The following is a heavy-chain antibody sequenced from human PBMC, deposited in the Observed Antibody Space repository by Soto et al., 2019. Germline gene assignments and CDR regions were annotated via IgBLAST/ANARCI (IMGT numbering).Heavy chain of an antibody. D-gene: IGHD2-15*01. J-gene: IGHJ6*02. CDR2: INPKSGDT. CDR3: AKGLWTVGHCCGGSCYDGMDV. V-gene: IGHV1-2*02. CDR1: GYTFTGFH. Sequence: ASVKVSCKASGYTFTGFHLHWVRQAPGQGLEWMGWINPKSGDTNYAQKFLGRVTMTRDTSISTGYTELSGLNSDDTALYYCAKGLWTVGHCCGGSCYDGMDVWGQGXTVTVSS.